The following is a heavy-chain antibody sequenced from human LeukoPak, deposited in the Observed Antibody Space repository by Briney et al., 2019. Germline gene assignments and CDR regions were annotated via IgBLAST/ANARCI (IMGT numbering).Heavy chain of an antibody. V-gene: IGHV1-2*02. CDR2: INPNSGGT. CDR1: GYTFTGYY. Sequence: ASVKVSCKASGYTFTGYYMHWVRQAPGQGLEWMGWINPNSGGTNYAQKFQGRVTMTRDTSISTAYMELSRLRSDDTAVYYCASPIPYYGSGSYYMEYWGQGTQVTVSS. CDR3: ASPIPYYGSGSYYMEY. D-gene: IGHD3-10*01. J-gene: IGHJ4*02.